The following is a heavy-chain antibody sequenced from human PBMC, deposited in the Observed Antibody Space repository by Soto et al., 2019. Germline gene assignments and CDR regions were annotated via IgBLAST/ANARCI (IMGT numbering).Heavy chain of an antibody. J-gene: IGHJ4*02. D-gene: IGHD6-6*01. CDR3: ARVRYEYSSSSIHFDY. CDR2: INHSGST. CDR1: GGSFSGYY. V-gene: IGHV4-34*01. Sequence: SETLSLTCAVYGGSFSGYYWSWIRQPPGKGLEWIGEINHSGSTNYNPSLKSRVTISVDTSKNQFSLKLSSVTAADTAVYYCARVRYEYSSSSIHFDYWGQGTLVTVSS.